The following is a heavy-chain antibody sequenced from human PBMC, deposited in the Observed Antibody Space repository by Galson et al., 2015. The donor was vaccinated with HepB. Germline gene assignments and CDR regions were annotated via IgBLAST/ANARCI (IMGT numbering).Heavy chain of an antibody. CDR2: IYSGGST. CDR1: GFTVSSNY. D-gene: IGHD3-22*01. CDR3: ARDSSGYFASTRSGFDY. J-gene: IGHJ4*02. Sequence: SLRLSCAAFGFTVSSNYMSWVRQAPGKGLEWVSVIYSGGSTDYADSVKGRFTISRDNSKNRLYLQMNSLRAEDTAVYYCARDSSGYFASTRSGFDYWGQGTLVTVSS. V-gene: IGHV3-66*01.